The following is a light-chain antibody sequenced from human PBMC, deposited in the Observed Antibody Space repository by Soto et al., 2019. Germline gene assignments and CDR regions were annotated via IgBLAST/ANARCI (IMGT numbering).Light chain of an antibody. Sequence: DIQMTQSPSSLSASVGDRVTITCRAGQSIGSYVNWYQQKPGKAPKLLIYAASSLQSGVPSRISGRGSGTEFTLTISSLQPEGCATYDCQQSYNTPWTFGQGTRVEVK. V-gene: IGKV1-39*01. J-gene: IGKJ1*01. CDR2: AAS. CDR1: QSIGSY. CDR3: QQSYNTPWT.